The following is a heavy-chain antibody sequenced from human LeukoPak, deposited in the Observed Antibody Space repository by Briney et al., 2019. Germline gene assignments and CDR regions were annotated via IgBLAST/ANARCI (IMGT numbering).Heavy chain of an antibody. CDR1: GFIFSSHA. CDR2: IQYDGSEK. CDR3: AKDLTGAYCSDY. J-gene: IGHJ4*02. Sequence: GGSLRLSCAASGFIFSSHAMHWVRRAPGKGLEWVAVIQYDGSEKRYADSVKGRFTVSRDNSKNTLYLQMDNLTAEDTAVYHCAKDLTGAYCSDYWGQGTLVTVSS. V-gene: IGHV3-30-3*01. D-gene: IGHD3-9*01.